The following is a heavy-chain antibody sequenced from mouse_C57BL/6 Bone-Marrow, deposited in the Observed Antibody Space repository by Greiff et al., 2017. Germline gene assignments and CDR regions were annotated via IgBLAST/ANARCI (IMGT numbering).Heavy chain of an antibody. J-gene: IGHJ2*01. V-gene: IGHV1-64*01. CDR2: IHPNSGST. D-gene: IGHD1-1*01. Sequence: QVQLQQPGAELVKPGASVKLSCKASGYTFTSYWMHWVKQRPGQGLEWIGMIHPNSGSTKYNEKFKSKATLTVDKSSSTAYMQLSSLTSEDSAVYYCAPYYYSSSPFYFDYWGQGTTLTVSS. CDR3: APYYYSSSPFYFDY. CDR1: GYTFTSYW.